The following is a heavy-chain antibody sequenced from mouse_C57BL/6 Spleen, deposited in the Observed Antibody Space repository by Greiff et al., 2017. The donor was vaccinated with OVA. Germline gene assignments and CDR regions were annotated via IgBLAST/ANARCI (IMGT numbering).Heavy chain of an antibody. CDR2: IWSGGST. V-gene: IGHV2-2*01. J-gene: IGHJ4*01. CDR1: GFSLTSYG. D-gene: IGHD1-1*01. Sequence: QVQLQQSGPGLVQPSQSLSITCTVSGFSLTSYGVHWVRQSPGKGLEWLGVIWSGGSTDYNAAFISRLSISKDNSKSQVFFEMNSLQADDTAIYYCASPITTVVSNAMDYWGQGTSVTVSS. CDR3: ASPITTVVSNAMDY.